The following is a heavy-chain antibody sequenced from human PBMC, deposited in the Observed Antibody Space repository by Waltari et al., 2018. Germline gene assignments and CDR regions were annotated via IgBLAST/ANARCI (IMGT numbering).Heavy chain of an antibody. CDR3: ARNYYSSGYYPVHFDY. CDR2: IYYRGSP. V-gene: IGHV4-39*01. CDR1: GGSISSSSYY. D-gene: IGHD3-22*01. Sequence: QLQLQESGPGLVKPSETLSLTCTVSGGSISSSSYYWGWIRQPPGKGLEWIGSIYYRGSPHYNPSLKSRVTISVDTSKNQFPLKLSSVTAADTALYYCARNYYSSGYYPVHFDYWGQGTLVIVSS. J-gene: IGHJ4*02.